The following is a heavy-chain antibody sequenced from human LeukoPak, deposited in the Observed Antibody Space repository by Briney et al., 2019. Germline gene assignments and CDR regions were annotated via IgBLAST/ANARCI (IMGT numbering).Heavy chain of an antibody. D-gene: IGHD3-3*01. CDR1: GFTFSDYY. CDR2: ISSSGSTI. CDR3: AIWGWGIFGVTEYYYYYYGMDV. J-gene: IGHJ6*02. Sequence: GGSLRLSCAASGFTFSDYYMSWIRQAPGKGLEWVSYISSSGSTIYYADSVKGRFTISRDNAKNSLYLQMNSLRAEDTAVYYCAIWGWGIFGVTEYYYYYYGMDVWGQGTTVTVSS. V-gene: IGHV3-11*01.